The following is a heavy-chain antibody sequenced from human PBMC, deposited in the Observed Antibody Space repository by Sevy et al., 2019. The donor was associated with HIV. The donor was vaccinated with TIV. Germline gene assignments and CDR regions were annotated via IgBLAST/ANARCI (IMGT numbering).Heavy chain of an antibody. Sequence: GGSLRLSCAASGLTFSSYGMSWIRQAPGKGLEWVSFISDIGNTYYADSVKGRFTMSRDNSKNTLYLQMNSLRAEDTAVYYCAKSLAALPGYYYGVDVWGQGTTVTVSS. CDR1: GLTFSSYG. J-gene: IGHJ6*02. CDR3: AKSLAALPGYYYGVDV. D-gene: IGHD6-6*01. V-gene: IGHV3-23*01. CDR2: ISDIGNT.